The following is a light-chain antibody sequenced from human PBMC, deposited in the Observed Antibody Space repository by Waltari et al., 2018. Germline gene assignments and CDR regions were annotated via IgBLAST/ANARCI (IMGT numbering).Light chain of an antibody. J-gene: IGLJ2*01. V-gene: IGLV1-40*01. CDR3: QSYDRSLSVV. CDR1: GSNIGAGYD. CDR2: GNN. Sequence: QSALTQPPSVSGAPGQRITISCTGSGSNIGAGYDVHWYQQFPGTAPKLLLYGNNNRPSGCPDRFFGSKTGTSASLAITGLQADDEADYDCQSYDRSLSVVFGGGTKLTVL.